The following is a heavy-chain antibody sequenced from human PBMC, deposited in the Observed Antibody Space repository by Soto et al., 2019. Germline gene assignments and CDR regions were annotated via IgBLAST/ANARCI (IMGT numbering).Heavy chain of an antibody. J-gene: IGHJ5*02. V-gene: IGHV4-31*01. D-gene: IGHD2-2*01. CDR3: ARLRRNLLLAWFDP. CDR1: GGSISSGGYY. CDR2: IYHSGTT. Sequence: QVQLQESGPGLVKPSQTLSLTCTVSGGSISSGGYYWSWIRQHPGKGLEWIGYIYHSGTTYYNPSLKSLVTISVDPSKNQFALKVPSVTAADTAVYYCARLRRNLLLAWFDPWGPGTLVNVSS.